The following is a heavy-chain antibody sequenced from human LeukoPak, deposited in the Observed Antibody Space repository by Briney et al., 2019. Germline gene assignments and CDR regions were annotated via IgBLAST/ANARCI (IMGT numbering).Heavy chain of an antibody. CDR1: GFTFSSYA. CDR3: AAQYCSGGSCYAGGNY. Sequence: GGSLRLSCAVSGFTFSSYAMSWVRQAPGKGLEWVSAISGSGGSTYYADSVKGRFTISRDNSKNTLYLQMNSLRAEDTAVYYCAAQYCSGGSCYAGGNYWGQGTLVTVSS. J-gene: IGHJ4*02. D-gene: IGHD2-15*01. V-gene: IGHV3-23*01. CDR2: ISGSGGST.